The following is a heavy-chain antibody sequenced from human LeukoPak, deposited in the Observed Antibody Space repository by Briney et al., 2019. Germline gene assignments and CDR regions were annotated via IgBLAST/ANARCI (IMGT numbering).Heavy chain of an antibody. J-gene: IGHJ4*02. D-gene: IGHD1-26*01. CDR2: IYYSGST. V-gene: IGHV4-59*01. CDR3: ARDTYSGSYYDY. CDR1: GGSISSYC. Sequence: SETLSLTCTVSGGSISSYCWSWIRQPPGKGLEWIGYIYYSGSTNYNPSLKSRVTISVDTSKNQFSLKLSSVTAADTAVYYCARDTYSGSYYDYWGQGTLVTVSS.